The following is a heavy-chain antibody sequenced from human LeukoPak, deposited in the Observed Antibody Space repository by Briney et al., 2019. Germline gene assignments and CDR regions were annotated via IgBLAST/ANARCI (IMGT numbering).Heavy chain of an antibody. D-gene: IGHD6-13*01. CDR3: ASLAAAGRLGFQH. V-gene: IGHV4-34*01. CDR2: INHSGST. CDR1: GASFSGYY. J-gene: IGHJ1*01. Sequence: SETMSPTCAVYGASFSGYYWSWIRQPPGKGLEWIGEINHSGSTNYNPSLKSRVTISVDTSKNQFSLKLSSVTAADTAVYYCASLAAAGRLGFQHWGQGTLVSVSS.